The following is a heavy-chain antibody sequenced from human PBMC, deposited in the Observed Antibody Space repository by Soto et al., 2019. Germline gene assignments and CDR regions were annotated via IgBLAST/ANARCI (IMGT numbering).Heavy chain of an antibody. Sequence: QVQLVESGGGVVQPGGSLRLSCVASGFTFSTYSIHWLRQAPGRGLEWLTIISYDGMNQYYADSLKGRITISRDNSMNTVFLQVNSLRTEDTAVYYCARDPDTSGSYRYYFDNWGQGTMVTVSS. CDR1: GFTFSTYS. V-gene: IGHV3-30*14. D-gene: IGHD1-26*01. CDR3: ARDPDTSGSYRYYFDN. J-gene: IGHJ4*02. CDR2: ISYDGMNQ.